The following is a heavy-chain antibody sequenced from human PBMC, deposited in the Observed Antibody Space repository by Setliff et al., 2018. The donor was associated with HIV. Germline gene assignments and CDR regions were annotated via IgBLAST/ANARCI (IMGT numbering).Heavy chain of an antibody. CDR1: GGSISSGDYY. D-gene: IGHD5-12*01. CDR3: ARDRGGGYNNLDY. V-gene: IGHV4-30-4*08. CDR2: IYYSGST. J-gene: IGHJ4*02. Sequence: PSETLSLTCTVSGGSISSGDYYWSWIRQPPGKGLEWIGYIYYSGSTYYNPSLKSRVTISVDTSKNQFSLKVSSVTAADTAVYYCARDRGGGYNNLDYWGQGTLVTVS.